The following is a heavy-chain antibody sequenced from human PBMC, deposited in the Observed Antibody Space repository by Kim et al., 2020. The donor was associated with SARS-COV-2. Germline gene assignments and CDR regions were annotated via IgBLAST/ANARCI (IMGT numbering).Heavy chain of an antibody. V-gene: IGHV4-4*07. J-gene: IGHJ4*02. CDR2: IYTIGST. CDR3: ARDKESEVSFDY. CDR1: GGSISSYY. D-gene: IGHD1-20*01. Sequence: SETLSLTCTVSGGSISSYYWSWIRQPAGKGLEWIGRIYTIGSTNYNPSLKSRVTMSVDTSKNQFSLKLSSVTAADTAVYYCARDKESEVSFDYWGQGTLVTVSS.